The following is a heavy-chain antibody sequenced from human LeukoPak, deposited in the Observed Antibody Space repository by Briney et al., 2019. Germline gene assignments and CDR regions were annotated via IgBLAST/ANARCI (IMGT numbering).Heavy chain of an antibody. J-gene: IGHJ4*02. V-gene: IGHV3-21*01. CDR3: ARVSGSGSYWFPFYY. CDR1: GCTFSSYS. Sequence: GGSLRLSCAASGCTFSSYSMNWVRQAPGKGLEWVSSISSSSTYIYYADSVKGRFTISRDNAKNSLYLQMNSLRAEDTAVYYCARVSGSGSYWFPFYYWGQGTLVTVSS. CDR2: ISSSSTYI. D-gene: IGHD3-10*01.